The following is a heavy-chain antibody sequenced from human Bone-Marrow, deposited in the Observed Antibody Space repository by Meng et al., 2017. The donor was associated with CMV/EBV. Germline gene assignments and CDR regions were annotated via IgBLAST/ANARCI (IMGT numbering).Heavy chain of an antibody. CDR2: IYTSGST. J-gene: IGHJ5*02. CDR3: ARGQRGWFDP. V-gene: IGHV4-59*10. CDR1: GGSFSGYY. Sequence: GSLRLSCAVYGGSFSGYYWSWIRQPPGKGLEWIGRIYTSGSTNYNPSLKSRVTMSVDTSKNQFSLKLSSVTAADTAVYYCARGQRGWFDPWGQGTLVTVSS.